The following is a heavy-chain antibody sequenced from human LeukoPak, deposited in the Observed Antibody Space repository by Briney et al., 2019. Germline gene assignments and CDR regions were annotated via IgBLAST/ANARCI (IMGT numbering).Heavy chain of an antibody. Sequence: GASVKVSCKASGYTFTSYDINWVRQATGQGLEWMGWMNPNSGNTGYAQKFQGRVTMTRNTSISTAYMELSSLRSEDTAVYYCARGEVRGSGSYSWLPETPIDYWGQGTLVTVSS. CDR2: MNPNSGNT. D-gene: IGHD3-10*01. CDR1: GYTFTSYD. J-gene: IGHJ4*02. CDR3: ARGEVRGSGSYSWLPETPIDY. V-gene: IGHV1-8*01.